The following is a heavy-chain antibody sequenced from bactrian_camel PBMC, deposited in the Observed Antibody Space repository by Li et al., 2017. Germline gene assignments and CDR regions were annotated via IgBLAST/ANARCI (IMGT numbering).Heavy chain of an antibody. Sequence: VQLVESGGGLVQAGGSLRLSCAGSGRTYSNWVMGWFRQAPGKEREGVAQMYSGESSTYYADCVKGRFTISQDNAKNTVYLQMNSLKPEDTAMYYCTARGPYCYTKLSVRDFTYWGQGTQVT. CDR2: MYSGESST. J-gene: IGHJ6*01. CDR1: GRTYSNWV. CDR3: TARGPYCYTKLSVRDFTY. V-gene: IGHV3-3*01. D-gene: IGHD2*01.